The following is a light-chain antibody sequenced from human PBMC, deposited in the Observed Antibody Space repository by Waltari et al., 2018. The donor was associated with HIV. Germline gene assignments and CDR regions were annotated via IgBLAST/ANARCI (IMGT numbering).Light chain of an antibody. J-gene: IGLJ2*01. V-gene: IGLV3-21*02. CDR2: DDS. Sequence: SYVLTQPPSVSVAPGQTAKIPCGGNNIGSKSVHWYQRKPGQAPVLVVYDDSDRPSGIPERFSGSNSGNTATLTISGVDAGDEADYYCQVWDRTSDHPGVFGGGTKLAVL. CDR1: NIGSKS. CDR3: QVWDRTSDHPGV.